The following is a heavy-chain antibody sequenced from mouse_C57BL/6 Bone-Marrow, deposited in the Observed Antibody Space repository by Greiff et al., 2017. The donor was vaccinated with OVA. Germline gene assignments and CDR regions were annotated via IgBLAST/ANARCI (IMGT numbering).Heavy chain of an antibody. CDR2: LWTGGGT. J-gene: IGHJ4*01. V-gene: IGHV2-9-1*01. CDR1: GFSLTSYA. CDR3: ARTAYYGRAMDY. Sequence: QVQLKESGPGLVAPSQSLSITCTVSGFSLTSYAISWVRQPPGKGLEWLGVLWTGGGTNYNPALKSRLSISKDNSKSQVFLKMNSLQTDDTARYDSARTAYYGRAMDYWGQGTSVTVSS. D-gene: IGHD2-10*01.